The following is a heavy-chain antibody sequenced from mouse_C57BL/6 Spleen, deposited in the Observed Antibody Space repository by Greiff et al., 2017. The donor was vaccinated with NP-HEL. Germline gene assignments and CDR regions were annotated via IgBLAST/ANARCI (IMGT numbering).Heavy chain of an antibody. V-gene: IGHV1-64*01. D-gene: IGHD1-1*01. CDR3: ASPYYYGSSSYAMDY. CDR2: IHPNSGST. CDR1: GYTFTSYW. Sequence: QVQLQQSGAELVKPGASVKLSCKASGYTFTSYWMHWVKQRPGQGLEWIGMIHPNSGSTNYNEKFKSKATLTVDKSSSTAYMQLSSLTSEDSAVYYCASPYYYGSSSYAMDYWGQGTSVTVSS. J-gene: IGHJ4*01.